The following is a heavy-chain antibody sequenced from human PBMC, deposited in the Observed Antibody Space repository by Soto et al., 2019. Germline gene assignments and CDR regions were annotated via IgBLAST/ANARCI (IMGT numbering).Heavy chain of an antibody. CDR3: VRHATDQRGNAEDWYFDL. J-gene: IGHJ2*01. CDR1: GASISSYY. CDR2: MSNSGST. Sequence: QVQLQESGPGLVRPSETLSLTCTVSGASISSYYWTWVRQPPGKGLEWIGYMSNSGSTNYNPSFKSRVTMSVDTSKNQFSLNLSSVTAADTAVYYCVRHATDQRGNAEDWYFDLWGRGTLVTVSS. V-gene: IGHV4-59*08. D-gene: IGHD4-4*01.